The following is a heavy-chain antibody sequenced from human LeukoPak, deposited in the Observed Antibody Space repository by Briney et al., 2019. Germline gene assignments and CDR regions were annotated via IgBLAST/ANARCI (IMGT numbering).Heavy chain of an antibody. Sequence: ASVKVSCKASGYIFTSYNIYWVRQAPGQGLEWMGIINPSGGSTNYAQKFQGRVTMTRDTSTSTVYMELSSLRSEDTAVYYCARGGPRLTVYYYYYYMDVWGKGTTVTVSS. CDR1: GYIFTSYN. J-gene: IGHJ6*03. CDR2: INPSGGST. CDR3: ARGGPRLTVYYYYYYMDV. D-gene: IGHD4-11*01. V-gene: IGHV1-46*01.